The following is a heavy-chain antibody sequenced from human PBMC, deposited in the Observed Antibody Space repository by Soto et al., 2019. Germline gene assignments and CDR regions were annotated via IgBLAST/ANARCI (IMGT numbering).Heavy chain of an antibody. CDR3: AREDGGNYYYGMDV. Sequence: QVQLVESGGGVVQPGRSLRLSCAASEFTFSSYGMHWVRQAPGKGLEWVAVIWYDGSNKYYADSVKGRFTISRDNSKNTLYLQMNSLRAEDTAVYYCAREDGGNYYYGMDVWGQGTTVTVSS. D-gene: IGHD2-15*01. CDR1: EFTFSSYG. J-gene: IGHJ6*02. CDR2: IWYDGSNK. V-gene: IGHV3-33*01.